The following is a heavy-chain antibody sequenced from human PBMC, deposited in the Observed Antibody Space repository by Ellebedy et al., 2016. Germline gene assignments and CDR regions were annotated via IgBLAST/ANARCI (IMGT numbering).Heavy chain of an antibody. J-gene: IGHJ5*02. V-gene: IGHV1-18*01. CDR1: GYSFINYD. CDR3: ARDSRYGLGTSEAFYDP. CDR2: SNNR. Sequence: ASVKVSXKSSGYSFINYDISWVRQAPGQGLEWLGGSNNRNYAQKFQGRVTMNTDTSTSTAYMELRSLRLDDTAVYYCARDSRYGLGTSEAFYDPWGQGTLVTVSS. D-gene: IGHD1-7*01.